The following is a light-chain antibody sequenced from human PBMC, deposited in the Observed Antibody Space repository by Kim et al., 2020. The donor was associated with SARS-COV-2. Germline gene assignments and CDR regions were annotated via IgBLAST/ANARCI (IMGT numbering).Light chain of an antibody. CDR2: EDN. CDR1: SGSIASNY. J-gene: IGLJ3*02. CDR3: QSYDSSINCV. Sequence: KTVTISCTGSSGSIASNYVQWYQQRPGSAPTTVIYEDNQRPSGVPDRFSGSIDSSSNSASLTISGLKTEDESDYYCQSYDSSINCVFGGGTQLTVL. V-gene: IGLV6-57*02.